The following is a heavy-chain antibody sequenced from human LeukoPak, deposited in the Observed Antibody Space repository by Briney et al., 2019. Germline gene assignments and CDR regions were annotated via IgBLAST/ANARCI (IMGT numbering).Heavy chain of an antibody. J-gene: IGHJ6*04. CDR3: ARGSGSRV. Sequence: GGSLRLSCAASGFTFSSYAVSWVREAPGKGLEWVSSISSSSYIYYADSVKGRFTISRDNAKNSLYLQMNSLRAEDTAVYYCARGSGSRVWGKGTTVTVSS. V-gene: IGHV3-21*04. CDR2: ISSSSYI. CDR1: GFTFSSYA.